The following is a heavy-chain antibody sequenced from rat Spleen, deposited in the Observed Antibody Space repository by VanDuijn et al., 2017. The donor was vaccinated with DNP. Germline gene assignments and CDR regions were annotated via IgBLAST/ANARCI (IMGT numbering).Heavy chain of an antibody. D-gene: IGHD5-1*01. J-gene: IGHJ2*01. CDR1: GFTFSDYY. CDR2: ISYDGGIT. CDR3: VRVNWVPDY. Sequence: EVQLVESGGGLVQPGRSLTLSCAASGFTFSDYYIAWVRQAPTKGLEWVAYISYDGGITAYGDSVKGRFTISRDNAKSTLYLQMNSLRSEDTATYYCVRVNWVPDYWGQGVMVTVSS. V-gene: IGHV5-22*01.